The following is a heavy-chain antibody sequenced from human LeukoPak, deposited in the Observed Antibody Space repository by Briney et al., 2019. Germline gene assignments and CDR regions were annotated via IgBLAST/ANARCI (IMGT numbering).Heavy chain of an antibody. Sequence: GGSLRLSCAASGFTFSSYSMNWVRQAPGKGLEWVSSISSSSYIYYADSVKGRFTISRDNAKNSLYLQMNSLRAEDTAVYYCARDDYGGTYYFDYWGQGTLVTVSS. CDR1: GFTFSSYS. CDR3: ARDDYGGTYYFDY. V-gene: IGHV3-21*01. CDR2: ISSSSYI. J-gene: IGHJ4*02. D-gene: IGHD4-23*01.